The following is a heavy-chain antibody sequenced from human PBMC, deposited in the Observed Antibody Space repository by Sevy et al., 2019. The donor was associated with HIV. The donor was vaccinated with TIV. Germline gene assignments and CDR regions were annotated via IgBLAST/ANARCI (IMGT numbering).Heavy chain of an antibody. V-gene: IGHV4-59*08. CDR3: AFGNAWGRGYS. CDR2: IYYNGHI. D-gene: IGHD3-10*01. Sequence: SETLSLTCTVSGGSITSLYWNWIRQPPGKGLEWIANIYYNGHINYNPSLKSRVTLSLDTSKNQFSLRLSSVTAADTAMYYCAFGNAWGRGYSWGQGTLVTLSS. J-gene: IGHJ4*02. CDR1: GGSITSLY.